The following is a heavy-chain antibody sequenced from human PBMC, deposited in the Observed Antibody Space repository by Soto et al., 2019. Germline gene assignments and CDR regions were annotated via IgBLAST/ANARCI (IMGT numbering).Heavy chain of an antibody. CDR3: AILGDYGVGSRLPPSNTY. J-gene: IGHJ4*02. CDR1: GFTFSHYG. V-gene: IGHV3-30*03. D-gene: IGHD3-16*01. Sequence: QVQLVESGGDVVQPGRSLRLSCTASGFTFSHYGMHWVRQAPGKGLEWVAFISFDGGSQYYADSVKGRFTISRDNSKKTLYLQLNSLRTEYTSVYYCAILGDYGVGSRLPPSNTYWGQGALVTVSS. CDR2: ISFDGGSQ.